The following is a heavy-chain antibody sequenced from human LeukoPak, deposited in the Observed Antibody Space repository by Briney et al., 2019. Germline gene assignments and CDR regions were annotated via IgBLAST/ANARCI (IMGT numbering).Heavy chain of an antibody. CDR1: GGSISSGSYY. J-gene: IGHJ3*02. CDR3: ARFLGHLGDGFDI. D-gene: IGHD7-27*01. Sequence: PLETLSLTCTVSGGSISSGSYYWSWIRQPAGKGLEWIGRINTSGNTNYNPSLKSRVTISVDTSKNQFSLKLNSVTAADTAVYYCARFLGHLGDGFDIWGQGTMVTVSS. CDR2: INTSGNT. V-gene: IGHV4-61*02.